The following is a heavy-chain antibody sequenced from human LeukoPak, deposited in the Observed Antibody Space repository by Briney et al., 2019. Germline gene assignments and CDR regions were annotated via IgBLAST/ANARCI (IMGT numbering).Heavy chain of an antibody. V-gene: IGHV4-59*01. CDR3: ARVRVYGSGSYPFDY. CDR1: GGSISSYY. Sequence: SETLSLTCTVSGGSISSYYWSWIRQPPGKGLEWIGYIYYSGSTNYNPSLKSRVTISVDTSKNQFSLKLSSVTAADTAVYYCARVRVYGSGSYPFDYWGQGTLVTVSS. CDR2: IYYSGST. J-gene: IGHJ4*02. D-gene: IGHD3-10*01.